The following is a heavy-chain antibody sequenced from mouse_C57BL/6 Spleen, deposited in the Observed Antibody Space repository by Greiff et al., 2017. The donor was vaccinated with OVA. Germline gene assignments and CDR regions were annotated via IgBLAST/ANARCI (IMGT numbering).Heavy chain of an antibody. CDR3: ARRAYYSNYVDFDV. V-gene: IGHV1-42*01. Sequence: EVQLQQSGPELVKPGASVKISCKASGYSFTGYYMNWVKQSPEKSLEWIGEINPSTGGTTYNQKFKAKATLTVDKSSSTAYMQLKSLTSEDSAVYYCARRAYYSNYVDFDVWGTGTTVTVSS. CDR1: GYSFTGYY. D-gene: IGHD2-5*01. J-gene: IGHJ1*03. CDR2: INPSTGGT.